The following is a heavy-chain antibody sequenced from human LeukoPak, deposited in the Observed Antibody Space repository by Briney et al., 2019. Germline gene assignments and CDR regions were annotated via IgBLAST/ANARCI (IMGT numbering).Heavy chain of an antibody. V-gene: IGHV1-8*01. CDR2: MNPNSGNT. J-gene: IGHJ3*02. CDR1: GYTFTSYD. D-gene: IGHD5/OR15-5a*01. CDR3: ARLVSVHDAFDI. Sequence: ASVKASCKASGYTFTSYDINWVRQATGQGLEWMGWMNPNSGNTGYAQKFQGRVTMTRNISISTAYMELSSLRSEDTAVYYCARLVSVHDAFDIWGQGTMVTVSS.